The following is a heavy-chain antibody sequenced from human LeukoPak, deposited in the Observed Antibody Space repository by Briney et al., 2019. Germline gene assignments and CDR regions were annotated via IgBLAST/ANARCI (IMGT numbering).Heavy chain of an antibody. CDR3: ARVAERRIRGSMGGSPYDAFDI. V-gene: IGHV5-51*01. CDR1: GYSFTSYW. CDR2: IYPGDSDT. Sequence: GESLKITCKGSGYSFTSYWIGWVRQMPGKGLEWMGIIYPGDSDTRYSPSFQGQVTISADKSISTAYLQWSSLKASDTAMYYCARVAERRIRGSMGGSPYDAFDIWGQGTMVTVSS. J-gene: IGHJ3*02. D-gene: IGHD1-26*01.